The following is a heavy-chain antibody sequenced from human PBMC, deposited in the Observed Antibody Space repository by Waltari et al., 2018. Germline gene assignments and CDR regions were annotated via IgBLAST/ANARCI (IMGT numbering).Heavy chain of an antibody. CDR1: GFSVRNNY. CDR2: IFSSGAT. V-gene: IGHV3-53*02. J-gene: IGHJ4*02. D-gene: IGHD5-12*01. CDR3: ARGYGDYGFDY. Sequence: EVQLVETGGGLIQPGGSLRLSCVASGFSVRNNYMTWVRQAPGKGVGWVSGIFSSGATYYAESLKGRFTMSRDNSKNTVYLYMNSLRVEDTAVYYCARGYGDYGFDYWGQGTLVTVSA.